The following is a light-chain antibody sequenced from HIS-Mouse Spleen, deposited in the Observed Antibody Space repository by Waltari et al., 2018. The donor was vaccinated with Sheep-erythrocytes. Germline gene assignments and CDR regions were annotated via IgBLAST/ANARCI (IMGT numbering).Light chain of an antibody. CDR3: MQALQTPYT. CDR1: QGLLHSNGYNH. Sequence: DIVMTQSPLSLPLTPGEPASISCRSSQGLLHSNGYNHLDWYLQKPGQSPQLLIYLGSNRASGVPDRFSGSGSGTDFTLKISRVEAEDVGVYYCMQALQTPYTFGKGTKLEIK. J-gene: IGKJ2*01. V-gene: IGKV2-28*01. CDR2: LGS.